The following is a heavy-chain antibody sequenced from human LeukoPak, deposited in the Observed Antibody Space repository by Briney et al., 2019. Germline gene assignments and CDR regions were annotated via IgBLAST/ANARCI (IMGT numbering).Heavy chain of an antibody. D-gene: IGHD4-17*01. Sequence: GGSHRLFCAASGFTFSTYSMNWFRQAPGEGLEWVSSISSSGANIFYTDSVKGRFTISRDNAKNSLYLQLNSLRAEDTAVYYCSRHGDGFYYGMDVWGQGTTVTVSS. CDR1: GFTFSTYS. CDR3: SRHGDGFYYGMDV. V-gene: IGHV3-21*01. CDR2: ISSSGANI. J-gene: IGHJ6*02.